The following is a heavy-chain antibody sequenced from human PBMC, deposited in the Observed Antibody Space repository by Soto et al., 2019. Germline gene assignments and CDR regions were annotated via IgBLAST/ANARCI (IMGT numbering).Heavy chain of an antibody. J-gene: IGHJ4*02. CDR2: IRSKTHNYAT. CDR3: TRSGGSYSFGY. CDR1: GFTLSGSA. D-gene: IGHD1-26*01. V-gene: IGHV3-73*02. Sequence: EVQLVESEGGLVQPGESLKLSCAASGFTLSGSAVHWVRQASGKGLEWVGRIRSKTHNYATDYIASVKGRFTMSRDDSNNTAYLQMNGLKTDDTAVYYCTRSGGSYSFGYWGQGTLVTVSS.